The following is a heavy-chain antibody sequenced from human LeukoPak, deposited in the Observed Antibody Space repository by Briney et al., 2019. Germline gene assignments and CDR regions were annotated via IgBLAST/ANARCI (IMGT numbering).Heavy chain of an antibody. V-gene: IGHV3-23*01. J-gene: IGHJ4*02. CDR3: AKGDCGDD. Sequence: GGSLRLSCAASGFTFNRYAMTWVRQAPGKGLEWVSGISGSGKSTDYADSVRGRFTISRDNSKNTLYLQMNRLRVEDTAIYYCAKGDCGDDWGQGTLVTVSS. CDR2: ISGSGKST. D-gene: IGHD2-21*02. CDR1: GFTFNRYA.